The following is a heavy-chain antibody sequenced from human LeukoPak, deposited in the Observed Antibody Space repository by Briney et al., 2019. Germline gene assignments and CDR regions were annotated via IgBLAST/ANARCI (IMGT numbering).Heavy chain of an antibody. Sequence: TSETLSLTCTVSGGSISSGGYYWSWVRQAPGKGLEWVSSISSSGRSTYYVDSVKGRFTISRDDSKNTLYLQMNSLRTEDTAVYYCGKRLWTSSTSCYNCWFDPWGQGTLVTVSS. V-gene: IGHV3-23*01. D-gene: IGHD2-2*02. J-gene: IGHJ5*02. CDR3: GKRLWTSSTSCYNCWFDP. CDR2: ISSSGRST. CDR1: GGSISSGGYY.